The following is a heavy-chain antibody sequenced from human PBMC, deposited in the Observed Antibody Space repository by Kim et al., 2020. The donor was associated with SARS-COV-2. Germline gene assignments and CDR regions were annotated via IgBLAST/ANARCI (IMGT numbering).Heavy chain of an antibody. Sequence: SETLSLTCAVSGGSISSSNWWSWVRQPPGKGLEWIGEIYHSGSTNYNPSLKSRVTISVDKSKNQFSLKLSSVTAADTAVYYCARAKDIVVVPAARIYYYGMDVWGQGTTVTVSS. D-gene: IGHD2-2*01. J-gene: IGHJ6*02. CDR2: IYHSGST. CDR1: GGSISSSNW. V-gene: IGHV4-4*02. CDR3: ARAKDIVVVPAARIYYYGMDV.